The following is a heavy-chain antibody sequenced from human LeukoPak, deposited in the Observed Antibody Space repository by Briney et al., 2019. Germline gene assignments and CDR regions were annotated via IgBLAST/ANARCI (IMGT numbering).Heavy chain of an antibody. CDR2: FDPEDGET. CDR1: GYTLTELS. Sequence: ASVKVSCKVSGYTLTELSMHWVRQAPGKGPEWMGRFDPEDGETIYARKFQGGVTMTEDTSTGTAYMELSSLRSEDTAVYYCVTAPVFSDSYFKYWGQGTLVTVSS. J-gene: IGHJ4*02. V-gene: IGHV1-24*01. D-gene: IGHD2-21*02. CDR3: VTAPVFSDSYFKY.